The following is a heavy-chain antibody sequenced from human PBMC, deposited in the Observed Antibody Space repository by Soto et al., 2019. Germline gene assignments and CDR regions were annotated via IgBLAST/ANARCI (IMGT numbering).Heavy chain of an antibody. CDR2: IYYSGST. Sequence: QVQLQESGPGLVKPSQTLSLTCTVSGGSISSGGYYWSWIRQHPGKGLEWIGYIYYSGSTYYNPSPKRRVNISVDTSKNQFSLKLSSVTAADTAVYYCARLNLRGYSYGLDYWGQGTLVTVSS. V-gene: IGHV4-31*03. J-gene: IGHJ4*02. CDR3: ARLNLRGYSYGLDY. D-gene: IGHD5-18*01. CDR1: GGSISSGGYY.